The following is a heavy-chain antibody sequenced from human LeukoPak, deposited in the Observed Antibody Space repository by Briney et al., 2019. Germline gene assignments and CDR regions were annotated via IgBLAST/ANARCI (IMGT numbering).Heavy chain of an antibody. CDR1: GFTFSSYS. D-gene: IGHD1-26*01. CDR2: ISSSSSTI. CDR3: ARVGATKYMDG. Sequence: PGGSLRLSCAASGFTFSSYSMNWVRQAPGKGLEWVSYISSSSSTIYYADSVKGRFTISRDNAKNSLYLQMNSLRAEDTAVYYCARVGATKYMDGWGKGTTVTVSS. V-gene: IGHV3-48*01. J-gene: IGHJ6*03.